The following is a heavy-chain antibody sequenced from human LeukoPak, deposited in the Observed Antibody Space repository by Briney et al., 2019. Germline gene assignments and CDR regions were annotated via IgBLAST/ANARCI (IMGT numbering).Heavy chain of an antibody. V-gene: IGHV4-59*08. CDR1: GGSISSYY. J-gene: IGHJ4*02. Sequence: PSETLSLTCTVSGGSISSYYWSWTRQPPGKGLEWIGYIYYSGSTNYNPSLKSRVTISVDTSKNQFSLKLSSVTAADTAVYYCARHTRHFDYWGQGTLVTVSS. CDR3: ARHTRHFDY. CDR2: IYYSGST.